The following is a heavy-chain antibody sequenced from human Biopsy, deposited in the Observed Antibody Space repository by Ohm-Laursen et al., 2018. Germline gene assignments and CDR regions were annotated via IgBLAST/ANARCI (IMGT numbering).Heavy chain of an antibody. CDR2: ISPNSGAT. CDR3: VRDRGIQQVVLVRADTFDM. V-gene: IGHV1-2*02. CDR1: GYTFTAFF. Sequence: SVKVSCKVSGYTFTAFFIHWVRQSPGQGLEWMGWISPNSGATNYAQKFQGRVTMTGDTSISTAYMELRRLTSDETGVYYCVRDRGIQQVVLVRADTFDMWGQGTVVTVSS. J-gene: IGHJ3*02. D-gene: IGHD6-13*01.